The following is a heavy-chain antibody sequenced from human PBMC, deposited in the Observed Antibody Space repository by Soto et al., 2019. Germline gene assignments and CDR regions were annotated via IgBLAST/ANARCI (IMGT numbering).Heavy chain of an antibody. D-gene: IGHD5-18*01. V-gene: IGHV3-23*01. CDR2: ISGSGGST. Sequence: EVQLLESGGGLVQPGGSLRLSCAASGFTFSSYAMSWVRQAPGKGLEWVSAISGSGGSTYYADSVKGRFTISRDNSKNTLYLQMNSLRAEDTAVYYCVGTAMVDYYYYGMDVWGQGTTVTVSS. J-gene: IGHJ6*02. CDR1: GFTFSSYA. CDR3: VGTAMVDYYYYGMDV.